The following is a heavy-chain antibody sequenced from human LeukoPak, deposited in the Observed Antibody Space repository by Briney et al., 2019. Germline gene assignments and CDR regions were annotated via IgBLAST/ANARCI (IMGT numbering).Heavy chain of an antibody. CDR3: ARDVHDYGGNSGFDY. CDR1: GYFFRDYY. CDR2: INPSSGDA. J-gene: IGHJ4*01. D-gene: IGHD4-23*01. V-gene: IGHV1-2*02. Sequence: ASVKVSCKASGYFFRDYYMHWVRQAPGQGLEWMGGINPSSGDANYAQKFQGRVTMTSDTSISTAYLELNRLRADDTAIYFCARDVHDYGGNSGFDYWGQGSLVIVSS.